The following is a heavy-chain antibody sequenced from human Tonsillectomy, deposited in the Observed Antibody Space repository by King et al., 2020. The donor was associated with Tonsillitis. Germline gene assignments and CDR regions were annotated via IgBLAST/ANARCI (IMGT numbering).Heavy chain of an antibody. CDR2: INPNSGGT. V-gene: IGHV1-2*02. J-gene: IGHJ4*02. CDR3: AGVSHLTSGTYGHGADFDY. D-gene: IGHD1-26*01. Sequence: QLVQSGAEVKKPGASVKVSCKASGYTFTDYYMHWVRQAPGQGLEWMGWINPNSGGTNYAQKFQGRVTMTRDTSISTADMELSRLRSDDTAVYYCAGVSHLTSGTYGHGADFDYWGQGTLVTVSS. CDR1: GYTFTDYY.